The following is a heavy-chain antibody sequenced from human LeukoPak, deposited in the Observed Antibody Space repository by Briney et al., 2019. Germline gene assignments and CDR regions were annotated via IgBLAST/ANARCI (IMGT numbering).Heavy chain of an antibody. V-gene: IGHV4-59*01. CDR1: GGSISSYY. Sequence: SETLSLTCTVSGGSISSYYWSWIRQPPGKGLEWIGYIYYSGSTNYNPSLKSRVTISVDTSKNQFSLKLSSVTAADTAVYYCARALWFGELLGFYFDYWGQGTLATVSS. J-gene: IGHJ4*02. CDR3: ARALWFGELLGFYFDY. CDR2: IYYSGST. D-gene: IGHD3-10*01.